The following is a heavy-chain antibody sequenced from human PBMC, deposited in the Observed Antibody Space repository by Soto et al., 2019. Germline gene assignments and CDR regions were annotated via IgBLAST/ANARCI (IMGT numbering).Heavy chain of an antibody. CDR3: ARAALRGVIISAPENYGMDV. V-gene: IGHV4-30-4*01. CDR2: IYYSGST. Sequence: QVQLQESGPGLVKPSQTLSLTCTVSGGSISSGDYYWSWIRQPPGKGLEWIGYIYYSGSTYYNPSLKSRVTISVDTSKNQFSLKLSSVTAADTAVYYCARAALRGVIISAPENYGMDVWGQGTKVTV. CDR1: GGSISSGDYY. J-gene: IGHJ6*02. D-gene: IGHD3-10*01.